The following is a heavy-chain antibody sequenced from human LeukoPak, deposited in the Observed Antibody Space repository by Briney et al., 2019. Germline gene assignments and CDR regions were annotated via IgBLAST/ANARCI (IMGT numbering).Heavy chain of an antibody. Sequence: ASVKVSCKVSGYTFTSYYMHWVRQAPGQGLEWMGIINPSGGSTSYAQKFQGRVTMTRDTSTSTVYMELSSLRSEDTAVYYCARGGAYYYDSSGYFDYWGQGTLVTVSS. CDR3: ARGGAYYYDSSGYFDY. D-gene: IGHD3-22*01. CDR2: INPSGGST. J-gene: IGHJ4*02. CDR1: GYTFTSYY. V-gene: IGHV1-46*01.